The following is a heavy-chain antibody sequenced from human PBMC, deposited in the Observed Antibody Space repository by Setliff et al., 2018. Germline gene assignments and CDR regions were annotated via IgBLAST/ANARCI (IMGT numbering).Heavy chain of an antibody. CDR1: GASISNGTYY. D-gene: IGHD1-1*01. J-gene: IGHJ4*02. Sequence: SETLSLTCTVSGASISNGTYYWAWIRQPPGKGLEWIGRIYYRGTTYSNASLASRLTISVDTSKNQFSLKLTSVTAADTAVYYCARTGTYRYFDYWGQGTRVTVSS. CDR2: IYYRGTT. V-gene: IGHV4-39*01. CDR3: ARTGTYRYFDY.